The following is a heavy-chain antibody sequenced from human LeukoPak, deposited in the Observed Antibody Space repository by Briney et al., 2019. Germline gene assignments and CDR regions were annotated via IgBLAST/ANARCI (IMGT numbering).Heavy chain of an antibody. D-gene: IGHD4-17*01. V-gene: IGHV3-30*03. CDR2: ISYDGSNK. CDR1: RFTFSSYG. J-gene: IGHJ4*02. Sequence: GRSPRLSCAASRFTFSSYGMHWVRQAPGKGLEWVAVISYDGSNKYYADSVKGRFTISRDNSKNTLYLQMNSLRAEDTAVYYCAREGDYGDYGVVYWGQGTLVTVSS. CDR3: AREGDYGDYGVVY.